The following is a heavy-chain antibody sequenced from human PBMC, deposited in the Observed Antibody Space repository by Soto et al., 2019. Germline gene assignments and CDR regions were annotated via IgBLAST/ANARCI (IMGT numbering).Heavy chain of an antibody. J-gene: IGHJ4*02. D-gene: IGHD3-16*01. CDR1: GGSISSGGYY. V-gene: IGHV4-31*03. CDR2: IYYSGST. CDR3: ARDLAPAPGDFDY. Sequence: SETLSLTCTVSGGSISSGGYYWSWIRQHPGKGLEWIGYIYYSGSTYYNPSLKSRVTISVDTSKNQFSLKLSSVTAADTAVYYCARDLAPAPGDFDYWGQGTLVTVSS.